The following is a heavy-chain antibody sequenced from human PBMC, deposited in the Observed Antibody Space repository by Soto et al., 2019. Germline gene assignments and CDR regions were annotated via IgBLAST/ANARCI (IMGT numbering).Heavy chain of an antibody. Sequence: PSETLSLTCAVCGGSISSGGYAWSWIRQPPGKGLEWIGYIYHSGSTYYNPSLKSRVTISVDRSKNQFSLKLSSVTAADTAVYYCAAGGGLPRYYWGQGPLVTVSS. V-gene: IGHV4-30-2*01. D-gene: IGHD5-12*01. CDR1: GGSISSGGYA. J-gene: IGHJ4*02. CDR3: AAGGGLPRYY. CDR2: IYHSGST.